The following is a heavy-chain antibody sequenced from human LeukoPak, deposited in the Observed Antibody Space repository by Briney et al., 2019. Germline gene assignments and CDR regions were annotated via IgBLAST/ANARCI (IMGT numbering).Heavy chain of an antibody. J-gene: IGHJ5*02. V-gene: IGHV1-2*02. D-gene: IGHD2-2*01. CDR1: GYTFTGYY. Sequence: ASVKVSCKASGYTFTGYYMHWVRQAPGQGLEWMGWIDPNSGGTNYAQKFQGRVTMTRDTSISTAYMELSRLRSDDTAVYYCATYCSSTSCLDPGRSTWGQGTLVTVSS. CDR3: ATYCSSTSCLDPGRST. CDR2: IDPNSGGT.